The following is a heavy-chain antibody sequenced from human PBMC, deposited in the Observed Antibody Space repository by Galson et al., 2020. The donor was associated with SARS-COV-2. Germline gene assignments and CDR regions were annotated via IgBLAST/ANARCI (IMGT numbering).Heavy chain of an antibody. CDR2: IFDSGST. J-gene: IGHJ3*02. V-gene: IGHV4-4*07. D-gene: IGHD2-8*01. CDR3: ARLSAGHCTTGICLHAFDI. Sequence: GSLRLSCAVSGGSISTDHWSWIRQPAGKGLEWIGRIFDSGSTDYSPSLKRRVTMSQDRSKNEFTLNLRSVTAADTAVYYCARLSAGHCTTGICLHAFDIWGQGIMVTVSS. CDR1: GGSISTDH.